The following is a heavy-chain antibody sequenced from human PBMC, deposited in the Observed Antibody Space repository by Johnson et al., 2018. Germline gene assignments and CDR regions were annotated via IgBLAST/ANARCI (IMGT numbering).Heavy chain of an antibody. CDR1: GYSFSSYW. Sequence: VQLVQSGAEVKKPGESLKISCKGSGYSFSSYWIGWVRHMPGKGLEWMGIIYPGDSDTRYSPSFQGQVTISDAKSISPAYLQWSSVKASDTAMYYCARRGGNYGNAFDIWGQGTMVTVSS. CDR2: IYPGDSDT. D-gene: IGHD1-26*01. CDR3: ARRGGNYGNAFDI. V-gene: IGHV5-51*01. J-gene: IGHJ3*02.